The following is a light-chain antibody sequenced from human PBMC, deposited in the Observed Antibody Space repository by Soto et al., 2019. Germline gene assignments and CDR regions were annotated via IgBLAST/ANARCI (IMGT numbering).Light chain of an antibody. Sequence: EIVLTQSPATLSLSPWERATLSCRASQSVSSYLAWYQQKPGQAPRLLIYDASNRATGIPARFSGSGSGTDFTLTISSLEPEDFAVYYCQQRSNWPPGFTFGGGTKVEIK. CDR2: DAS. V-gene: IGKV3-11*01. J-gene: IGKJ4*01. CDR3: QQRSNWPPGFT. CDR1: QSVSSY.